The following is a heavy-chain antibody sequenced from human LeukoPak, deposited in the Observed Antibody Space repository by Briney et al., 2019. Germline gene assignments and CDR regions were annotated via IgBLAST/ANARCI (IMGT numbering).Heavy chain of an antibody. CDR2: INPNSGGT. J-gene: IGHJ6*02. CDR1: GYTFTGYY. D-gene: IGHD6-6*01. CDR3: ARAASIAARYYYYYGMDV. V-gene: IGHV1-2*02. Sequence: ASVKVSCTASGYTFTGYYMHWVRQAPGQGLEWMGWINPNSGGTNYARKFQGRVTMTRDTSISTAYMELSRLRSDDTAVYYCARAASIAARYYYYYGMDVWGQGTTVTVSS.